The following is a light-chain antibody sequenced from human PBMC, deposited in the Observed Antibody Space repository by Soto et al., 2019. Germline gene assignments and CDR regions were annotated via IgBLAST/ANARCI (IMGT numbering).Light chain of an antibody. J-gene: IGKJ4*01. CDR2: GAS. CDR3: QQYNNWPLT. V-gene: IGKV3D-15*01. Sequence: IVLTQSPATLSSSPGERATLSCRASQSVSDNLAWYQQKPGQAPRLLIYGASTRATGIPARFSGSGSGTEFTLTISSLQSEDFAVYYCQQYNNWPLTFGGGTKVDIK. CDR1: QSVSDN.